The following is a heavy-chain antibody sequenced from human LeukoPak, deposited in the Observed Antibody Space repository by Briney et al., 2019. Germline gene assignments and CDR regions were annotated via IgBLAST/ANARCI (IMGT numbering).Heavy chain of an antibody. Sequence: GGSLRLSCAASRFTFSDYYMTWVRQAPGRGLEWVANIKEDGSEKNYVDSVKGRFTISRDNAKNSVYLLLNSLTPEDTAVYYCARGGYYYGSGSYSYYYYYMDVWGKGTTVTVSS. J-gene: IGHJ6*03. V-gene: IGHV3-7*01. CDR1: RFTFSDYY. CDR3: ARGGYYYGSGSYSYYYYYMDV. CDR2: IKEDGSEK. D-gene: IGHD3-10*01.